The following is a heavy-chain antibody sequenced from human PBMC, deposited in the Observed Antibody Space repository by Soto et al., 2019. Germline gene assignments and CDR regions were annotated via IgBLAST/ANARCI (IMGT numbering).Heavy chain of an antibody. V-gene: IGHV4-39*01. Sequence: ETLSLTCSPSAGSVTTGSSYWGRLGQAPGGGVEWIGDVFFMGSTWYNAALKARLTISVDTSNNQFSLRLSSVTAADTAFYFCVRLTSRIAAANHGRNNYLDTWGRGTLVTVSS. CDR1: AGSVTTGSSY. CDR2: VFFMGST. J-gene: IGHJ4*02. CDR3: VRLTSRIAAANHGRNNYLDT. D-gene: IGHD6-25*01.